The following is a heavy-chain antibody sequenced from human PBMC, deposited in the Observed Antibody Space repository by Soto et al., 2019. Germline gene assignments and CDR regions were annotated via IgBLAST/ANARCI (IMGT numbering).Heavy chain of an antibody. CDR3: ARDSIPYGSGSYYKRDYYYGMDV. V-gene: IGHV1-69*01. CDR2: IIPIFGTA. CDR1: GGTFSSYA. J-gene: IGHJ6*02. Sequence: QVQLVQSGAEVKKSGSSVKVSCKASGGTFSSYAISWVRQAPGQGLEWMGGIIPIFGTANYAQKFQGRVTITADESTSTAYMELSSLRSEDTAVYYCARDSIPYGSGSYYKRDYYYGMDVWGQGTTVTVSS. D-gene: IGHD3-10*01.